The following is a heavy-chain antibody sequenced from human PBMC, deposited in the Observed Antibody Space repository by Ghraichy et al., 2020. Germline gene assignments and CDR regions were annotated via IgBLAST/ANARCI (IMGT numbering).Heavy chain of an antibody. D-gene: IGHD3-22*01. Sequence: GGSLRLSCSASGFTFRSYAMHWVRQAPGKGLEYVSAISSNGGSTYYADSVKGRFNISRDNSKNTLYLQMSSLRAEDTAVYYCVKGPGYYYDSSGYRRYYYGMDVWGQGTTVTVSS. V-gene: IGHV3-64D*06. CDR3: VKGPGYYYDSSGYRRYYYGMDV. J-gene: IGHJ6*02. CDR1: GFTFRSYA. CDR2: ISSNGGST.